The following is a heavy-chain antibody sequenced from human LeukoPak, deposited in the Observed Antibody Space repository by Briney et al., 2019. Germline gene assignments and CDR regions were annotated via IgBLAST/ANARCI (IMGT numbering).Heavy chain of an antibody. CDR2: IYTSGST. D-gene: IGHD3-22*01. Sequence: PSETLSLTCTVSGGSISSGSYYWSWIRQPAGKGLEWIGRIYTSGSTNYNPCLKSRVTISVDTSKNQFSLKLSSVTAADTAVYYCAREEHYYDSSGYFDYWGQGTLVTVSS. CDR3: AREEHYYDSSGYFDY. V-gene: IGHV4-61*02. J-gene: IGHJ4*02. CDR1: GGSISSGSYY.